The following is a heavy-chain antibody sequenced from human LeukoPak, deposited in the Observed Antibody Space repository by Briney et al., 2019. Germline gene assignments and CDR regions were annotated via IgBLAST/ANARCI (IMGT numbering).Heavy chain of an antibody. CDR1: GGSISSGDYY. CDR2: IYYSGST. D-gene: IGHD4-17*01. V-gene: IGHV4-30-4*01. CDR3: ARADFGDYGPPRHFDY. J-gene: IGHJ4*02. Sequence: PSETLSLTCTVSGGSISSGDYYWSWIRQPPGKGLEWIGYIYYSGSTYYNPSLKSRVTISVDTSKNQFSLKLSSVTAADTAVYYCARADFGDYGPPRHFDYWGQGTLVTVSS.